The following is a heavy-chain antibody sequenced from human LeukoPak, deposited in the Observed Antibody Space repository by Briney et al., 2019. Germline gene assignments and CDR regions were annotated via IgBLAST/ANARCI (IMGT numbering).Heavy chain of an antibody. J-gene: IGHJ6*03. D-gene: IGHD6-13*01. Sequence: QPGGSLRLSCAASGFTFSSYSMNWVRQAPGKGLEWVSSISSSSSYIYYADSVKGRFTISRDNAKNSLYLQMNSLRAEDTAVYYCARASSSSWYLNYYYYMDVWGKGTTVTISS. CDR2: ISSSSSYI. CDR1: GFTFSSYS. CDR3: ARASSSSWYLNYYYYMDV. V-gene: IGHV3-21*01.